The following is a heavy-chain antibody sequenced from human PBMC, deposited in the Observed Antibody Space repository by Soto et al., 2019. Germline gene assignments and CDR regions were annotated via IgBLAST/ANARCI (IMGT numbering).Heavy chain of an antibody. D-gene: IGHD4-17*01. V-gene: IGHV2-5*02. Sequence: QITLKESGPTLVKPTQTLTLTCTFSGFSLSTSGVVVGWIRQPPGKALEWLALIYWEDDKRYSPSLKSRLTVTKDTSKNQVVLTTTNMDPVDTATYYCAHSSGPGDYVEDDAFDMWGQGTMVTVSS. CDR1: GFSLSTSGVV. J-gene: IGHJ3*02. CDR2: IYWEDDK. CDR3: AHSSGPGDYVEDDAFDM.